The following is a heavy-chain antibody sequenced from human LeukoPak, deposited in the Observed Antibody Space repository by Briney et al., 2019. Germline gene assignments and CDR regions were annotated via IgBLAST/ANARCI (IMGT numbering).Heavy chain of an antibody. D-gene: IGHD6-25*01. J-gene: IGHJ5*02. V-gene: IGHV1-18*01. Sequence: ASVKVSCKASGYTFTSYGISWVRQAPGQGLEWMGWISAYNGNTNYAQKIQGRVTMTTDTSTSTAYMELRSLRSDDTAVYYCARLIYSSGHNWFDPWGQGTLVTVSS. CDR3: ARLIYSSGHNWFDP. CDR2: ISAYNGNT. CDR1: GYTFTSYG.